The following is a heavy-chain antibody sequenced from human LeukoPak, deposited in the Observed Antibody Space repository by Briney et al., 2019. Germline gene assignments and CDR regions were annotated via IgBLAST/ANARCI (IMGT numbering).Heavy chain of an antibody. CDR1: GFTFRSYA. CDR3: AIGPGGLFDY. CDR2: ITADGGST. D-gene: IGHD4-23*01. J-gene: IGHJ4*02. Sequence: AGGSLRLSCAVSGFTFRSYAMNWVRQAPGKGLEWVAAITADGGSTHYTTSVKGRFIISRDTPKNTLSLQMNSLRAEDTAVYYCAIGPGGLFDYWGQGTLVTVSS. V-gene: IGHV3-23*01.